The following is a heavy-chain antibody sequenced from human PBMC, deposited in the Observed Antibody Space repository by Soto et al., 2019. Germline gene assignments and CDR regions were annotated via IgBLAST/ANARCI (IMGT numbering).Heavy chain of an antibody. CDR1: GGTIGIYA. D-gene: IGHD2-2*01. CDR3: ARSQGSSTSLEIYYYYYYGMDV. Sequence: SVNVSCKTSGGTIGIYAISLVRQAPGQGLEWMGGIIPIPGTANYAQKFQGRVTIAADESTSTAYMELSSLRSEDTAVYYCARSQGSSTSLEIYYYYYYGMDVWGQGTTVTVSS. V-gene: IGHV1-69*13. J-gene: IGHJ6*02. CDR2: IIPIPGTA.